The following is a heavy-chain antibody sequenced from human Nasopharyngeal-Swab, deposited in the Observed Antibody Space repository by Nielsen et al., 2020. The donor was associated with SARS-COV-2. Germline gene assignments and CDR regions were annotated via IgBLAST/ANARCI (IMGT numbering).Heavy chain of an antibody. J-gene: IGHJ6*02. D-gene: IGHD5-24*01. V-gene: IGHV3-53*01. CDR2: IYSGGST. Sequence: GGSLRLSCAASGFTVSSNYMSWVRQAPGKGLEWVSAIYSGGSTYYADSVKGRFTISRDNSKNTLYLQMNSLRAEDTAVYYCARARDPDDYYYYGMDVWGQGTTVTVSS. CDR3: ARARDPDDYYYYGMDV. CDR1: GFTVSSNY.